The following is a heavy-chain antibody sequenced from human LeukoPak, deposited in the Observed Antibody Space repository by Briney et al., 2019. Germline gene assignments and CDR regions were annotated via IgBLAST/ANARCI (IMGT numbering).Heavy chain of an antibody. CDR3: ARDSGYCSSTGCYVHYFDY. D-gene: IGHD2-2*01. CDR1: GFTFDDYA. J-gene: IGHJ4*02. Sequence: GGSLRLSCAASGFTFDDYAMHWVRQAPGKGLEWVSGISWNSGSIGYADSVKGRFTISRDNAKNSLYLQMNSLRAEDTAVYYCARDSGYCSSTGCYVHYFDYWGQGTLVTVSS. CDR2: ISWNSGSI. V-gene: IGHV3-9*01.